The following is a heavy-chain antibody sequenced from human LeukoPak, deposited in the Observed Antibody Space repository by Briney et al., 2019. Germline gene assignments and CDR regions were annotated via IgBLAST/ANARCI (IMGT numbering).Heavy chain of an antibody. CDR1: GDTFTGYY. V-gene: IGHV1-2*02. Sequence: ASVKVSCKASGDTFTGYYMHWVRQAPGQGLEWMRWINPNSGGTNYAQKFQGRVTMTRDTSISTAYMELSRLRSDDTAVYYCARDLQSIKLVDYWGQGTLVTVSS. CDR3: ARDLQSIKLVDY. J-gene: IGHJ4*02. CDR2: INPNSGGT. D-gene: IGHD1-26*01.